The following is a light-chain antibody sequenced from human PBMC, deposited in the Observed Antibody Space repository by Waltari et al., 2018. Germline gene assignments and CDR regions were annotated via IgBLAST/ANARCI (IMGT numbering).Light chain of an antibody. Sequence: QSALTQPASVSGSPGQSITSPCTGTSSDVGGYHYVIWYQQHPGKAPKLMIYEVSNRPSGVSNRFSGSNSGNTASLTISGLQAEDEADYYCSSYTSSSTLGVFGGGTKLTVL. V-gene: IGLV2-14*01. CDR3: SSYTSSSTLGV. J-gene: IGLJ2*01. CDR1: SSDVGGYHY. CDR2: EVS.